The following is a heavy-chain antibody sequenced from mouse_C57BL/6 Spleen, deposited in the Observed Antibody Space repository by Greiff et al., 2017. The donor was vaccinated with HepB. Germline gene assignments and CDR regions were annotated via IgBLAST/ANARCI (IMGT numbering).Heavy chain of an antibody. J-gene: IGHJ2*01. Sequence: QVQLQQSGAELVKPGASVKISCKASGYAFSSYWMNWVKQRPGKGLEWIGQIYPGDGDTNYNGKFKGKATLTADKSSSTAYMQLSSLTSEDSAVYFCARIEDNYGSSYFDYWGQGTTLTVSS. CDR2: IYPGDGDT. V-gene: IGHV1-80*01. CDR1: GYAFSSYW. D-gene: IGHD1-1*01. CDR3: ARIEDNYGSSYFDY.